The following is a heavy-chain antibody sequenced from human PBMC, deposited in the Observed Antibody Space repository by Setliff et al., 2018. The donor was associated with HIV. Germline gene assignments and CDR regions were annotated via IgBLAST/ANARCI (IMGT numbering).Heavy chain of an antibody. V-gene: IGHV4-34*01. CDR2: INHSGST. CDR3: ARLSSSSFDY. J-gene: IGHJ4*02. D-gene: IGHD6-13*01. Sequence: PSETLSLTCAVYGGSFSGYFWTWIRQPPGKGLEWIGEINHSGSTYYNPSLKSRVTISVDTSKNQFSLKLSSVTAADTAVYYCARLSSSSFDYWGQGTLVTVSS. CDR1: GGSFSGYF.